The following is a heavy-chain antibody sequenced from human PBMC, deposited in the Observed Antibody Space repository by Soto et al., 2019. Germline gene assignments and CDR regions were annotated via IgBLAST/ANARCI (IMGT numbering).Heavy chain of an antibody. CDR1: GGTFSSYA. D-gene: IGHD5-12*01. CDR2: IIPIFGTA. J-gene: IGHJ6*02. CDR3: ARGSGMERWLQSEYYYYGMDV. V-gene: IGHV1-69*13. Sequence: SVKVSCKASGGTFSSYAISWVRQAPGQGLEWMGGIIPIFGTANYAQKFQGRVTITADESTSTAYMELSSLRSEDTAVYYCARGSGMERWLQSEYYYYGMDVWGQGTTVTVSS.